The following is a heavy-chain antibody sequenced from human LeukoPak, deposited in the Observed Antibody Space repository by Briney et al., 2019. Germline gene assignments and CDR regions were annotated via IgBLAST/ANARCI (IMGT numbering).Heavy chain of an antibody. Sequence: GGSMRLSCAASGFTVSSNYMSWVRQAPGKGLEWVSVIYSGGSTYYADSVKGRFTISRDNSKNTLYLQMNSLRAEDTAVYYCARLRWGDWFDPWGQGTLVTVSS. CDR2: IYSGGST. D-gene: IGHD4-23*01. V-gene: IGHV3-66*02. CDR3: ARLRWGDWFDP. J-gene: IGHJ5*02. CDR1: GFTVSSNY.